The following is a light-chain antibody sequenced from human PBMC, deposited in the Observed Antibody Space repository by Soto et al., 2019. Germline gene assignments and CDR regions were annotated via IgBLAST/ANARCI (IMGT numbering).Light chain of an antibody. Sequence: QSVLTQPASVSGSPGQSITISCTGTSSDIGRYNYVSWYQQHPDKAPKLIIYEVTYRPSGVSDRFSGSKSGNTASLTISGLQAEDEAIYFCNSYTSTTGLVFGGGTKLTAL. CDR3: NSYTSTTGLV. V-gene: IGLV2-14*01. J-gene: IGLJ2*01. CDR2: EVT. CDR1: SSDIGRYNY.